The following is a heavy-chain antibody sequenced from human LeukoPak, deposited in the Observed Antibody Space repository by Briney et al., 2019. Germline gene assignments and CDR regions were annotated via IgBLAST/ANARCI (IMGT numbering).Heavy chain of an antibody. J-gene: IGHJ4*02. V-gene: IGHV3-21*01. CDR1: GFTFSSYS. CDR3: ARGIVGPTTSFDY. CDR2: ISSSSSYI. Sequence: GGSLRLSCAASGFTFSSYSMNWVRQAPGKGLEWVSSISSSSSYIYYADSVKGRFTISRDNAKNSLYLQMNSLRAEDTAVYYCARGIVGPTTSFDYWGQGTLVTVSS. D-gene: IGHD1-26*01.